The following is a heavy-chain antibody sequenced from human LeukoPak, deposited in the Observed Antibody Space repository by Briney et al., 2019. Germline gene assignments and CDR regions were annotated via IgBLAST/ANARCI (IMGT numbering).Heavy chain of an antibody. CDR1: GFTFSSYW. CDR3: ASGYCSGGSCYSGKYDY. J-gene: IGHJ4*02. V-gene: IGHV3-74*01. CDR2: INSDGSYT. Sequence: QPGGSLRLSCAASGFTFSSYWMHWVRQAPGKGLVWVSRINSDGSYTGYADSVKGRFTISRDNAKNTVYLQMNSLRAEDTAVYYCASGYCSGGSCYSGKYDYWGQGTLVTVSS. D-gene: IGHD2-15*01.